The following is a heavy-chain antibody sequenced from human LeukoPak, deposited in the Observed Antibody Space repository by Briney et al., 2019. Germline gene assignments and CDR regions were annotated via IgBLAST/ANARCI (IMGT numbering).Heavy chain of an antibody. Sequence: ASVKVSCKASGYTFTSYGTSWVRQAPGQGLEWMGWISAYNGNTNYAQKLQGRVTMTTDTSTSTAYMELRSLRSDDTAVYYCARVSRIAVAGSFDYWGQGTLVTVSS. CDR3: ARVSRIAVAGSFDY. CDR2: ISAYNGNT. J-gene: IGHJ4*02. CDR1: GYTFTSYG. V-gene: IGHV1-18*01. D-gene: IGHD6-19*01.